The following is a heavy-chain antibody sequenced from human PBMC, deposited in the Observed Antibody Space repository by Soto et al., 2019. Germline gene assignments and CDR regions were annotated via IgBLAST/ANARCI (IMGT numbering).Heavy chain of an antibody. CDR3: ARAIDVSYDILTGGAFDI. J-gene: IGHJ3*02. V-gene: IGHV3-33*01. Sequence: QVQLVESGGGVVQPGRSLRLSCAASGFTFSNYGMHWVRQAPGKGLEWVAIIWSDGSIKYYGDSVKGRFTISRDNSKSTLYLQMNSLRAEDTAVYYCARAIDVSYDILTGGAFDIWGQGTMVTVSS. D-gene: IGHD3-9*01. CDR1: GFTFSNYG. CDR2: IWSDGSIK.